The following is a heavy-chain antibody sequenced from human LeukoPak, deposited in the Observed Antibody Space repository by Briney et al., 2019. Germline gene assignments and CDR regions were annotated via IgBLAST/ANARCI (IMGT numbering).Heavy chain of an antibody. CDR2: INPNSGGT. V-gene: IGHV1-2*02. CDR1: GCTFTGYY. Sequence: ASVKVSCKASGCTFTGYYMHWVRQAPGQGLEWMGWINPNSGGTNYAQKFQGRVTMTRDTSISTAYMELSRLRSDDTAVYYCARVRRNYGSGSYPRYYFDYWGQGTLVTVSS. D-gene: IGHD3-10*01. CDR3: ARVRRNYGSGSYPRYYFDY. J-gene: IGHJ4*02.